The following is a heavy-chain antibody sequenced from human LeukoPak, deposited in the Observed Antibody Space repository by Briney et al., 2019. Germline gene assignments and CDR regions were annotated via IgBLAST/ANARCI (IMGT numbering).Heavy chain of an antibody. D-gene: IGHD2-8*01. CDR3: ARAYCTNGVCYDGPDY. Sequence: GGSLRLSCAASGFTFSSYSMSWVRQAPGKGLEWVSSISSSSSYIYYADSVKGRFTISRDNAKNSLYLQMNSLRAEDTAVYYCARAYCTNGVCYDGPDYWGQGTLVTVSS. CDR2: ISSSSSYI. V-gene: IGHV3-21*01. J-gene: IGHJ4*02. CDR1: GFTFSSYS.